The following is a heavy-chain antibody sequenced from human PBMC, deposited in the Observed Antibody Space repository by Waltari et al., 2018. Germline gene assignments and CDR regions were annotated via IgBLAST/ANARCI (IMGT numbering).Heavy chain of an antibody. CDR3: ARLVHSSSRYKSYYYYGMDV. CDR1: GGSISSSSYY. Sequence: QLQLQESGPGLVKPSETLSLTCTVSGGSISSSSYYWGWIRQPPGKGREWIGSIYYSGSTYYNPSLKSRVTISVDTSKNQFSLKLSSVTAADTAVYYCARLVHSSSRYKSYYYYGMDVWGQGTTVTVSS. CDR2: IYYSGST. V-gene: IGHV4-39*01. D-gene: IGHD6-13*01. J-gene: IGHJ6*02.